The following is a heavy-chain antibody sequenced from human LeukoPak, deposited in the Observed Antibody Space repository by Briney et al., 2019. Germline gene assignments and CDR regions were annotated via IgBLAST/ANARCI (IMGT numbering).Heavy chain of an antibody. D-gene: IGHD4-23*01. CDR3: ARATVVTLDY. CDR2: LYTTGST. V-gene: IGHV4-61*02. Sequence: SETLSLTCTVSGGSISSGTYFWSWIRQPAGKGLEWIGRLYTTGSTNYNPSLKSRVTISVDTSKNQFSLKLSSVTAADTAVYYCARATVVTLDYWGQGTLVTVSS. CDR1: GGSISSGTYF. J-gene: IGHJ4*02.